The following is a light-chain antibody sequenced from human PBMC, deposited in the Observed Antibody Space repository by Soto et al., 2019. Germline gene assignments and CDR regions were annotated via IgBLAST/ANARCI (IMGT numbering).Light chain of an antibody. J-gene: IGLJ2*01. CDR3: ETWDINGVV. Sequence: QSVLTQSSSASASLGSSVKLTCTLSSGHSSYIIAWHQQQPGKAPRYLMKLEGSGSYNKGSGVPDRFSGSSSGADRYLTISNLQSEDEADYYCETWDINGVVFGGGTQLTVL. CDR1: SGHSSYI. CDR2: LEGSGSY. V-gene: IGLV4-60*03.